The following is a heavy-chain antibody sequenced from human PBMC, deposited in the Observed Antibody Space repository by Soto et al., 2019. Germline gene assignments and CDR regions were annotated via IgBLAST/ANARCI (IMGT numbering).Heavy chain of an antibody. CDR1: GFTFSGFD. J-gene: IGHJ4*02. Sequence: LRLSCEASGFTFSGFDMHWVRQPTGKGLEWVSSIGTAGDTYYAVSVKGCFTISRDNAKNSLSLQMNSLRAGDMAVYFCAKSQEIGTHFFDSWGQGTQVTVSS. CDR3: AKSQEIGTHFFDS. D-gene: IGHD6-13*01. CDR2: IGTAGDT. V-gene: IGHV3-13*01.